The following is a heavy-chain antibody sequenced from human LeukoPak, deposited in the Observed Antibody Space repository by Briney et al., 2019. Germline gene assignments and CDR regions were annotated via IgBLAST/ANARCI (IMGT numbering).Heavy chain of an antibody. J-gene: IGHJ3*02. CDR2: IYYSGST. D-gene: IGHD3-10*01. CDR3: ARPYYYGLGSYYRLDADAFDI. Sequence: SETLSLTCTVSGGSISSYYWSWIRQPPGKGLEWIGYIYYSGSTTYNPSLKSRVTISVDTSKNQFSLKLSSVTAADTAVYYCARPYYYGLGSYYRLDADAFDIWGQGTMVTVSS. CDR1: GGSISSYY. V-gene: IGHV4-59*01.